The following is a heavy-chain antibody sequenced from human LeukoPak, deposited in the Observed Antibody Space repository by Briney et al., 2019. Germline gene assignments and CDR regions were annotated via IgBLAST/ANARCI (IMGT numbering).Heavy chain of an antibody. V-gene: IGHV3-33*01. CDR1: GFTFSSYG. CDR2: IWYDGSDK. J-gene: IGHJ6*02. D-gene: IGHD1-1*01. Sequence: GGSLRLSCAASGFTFSSYGMHWVRQAPGKGLEWVAVIWYDGSDKYYADSVKGRFTISRDNSKNTLYLQMNSLRAEDTAVYYCARDQWNYYYYYGMDVWGQGTTVTVSS. CDR3: ARDQWNYYYYYGMDV.